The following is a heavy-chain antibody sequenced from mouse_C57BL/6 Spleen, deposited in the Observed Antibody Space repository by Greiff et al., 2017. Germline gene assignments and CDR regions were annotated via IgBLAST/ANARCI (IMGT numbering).Heavy chain of an antibody. Sequence: QVQLQQSGPELVKPGASVKISCKASGYAFSSSWMNWVKQRPGKGLEWIGRIYPGDGDTNYNGKFKGKATLTADKSSSTAYMQLSSLTSEDSAVYFCASPYYPDNWGQGTTLTVSS. CDR2: IYPGDGDT. CDR3: ASPYYPDN. V-gene: IGHV1-82*01. J-gene: IGHJ2*01. CDR1: GYAFSSSW.